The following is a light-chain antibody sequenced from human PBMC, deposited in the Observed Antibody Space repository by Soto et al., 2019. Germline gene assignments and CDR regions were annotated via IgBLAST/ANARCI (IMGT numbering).Light chain of an antibody. J-gene: IGKJ2*01. V-gene: IGKV3-11*01. CDR2: DAS. Sequence: EIVLTQSPATLSLSPGERATISCRASQSVSSYLAWYQQKPGQAPRLLIYDASNRATGIPARFSGSGSGTDFTLTISSIEPEDFAVYYCQQRSNWPPYTFGQGNKLEIK. CDR3: QQRSNWPPYT. CDR1: QSVSSY.